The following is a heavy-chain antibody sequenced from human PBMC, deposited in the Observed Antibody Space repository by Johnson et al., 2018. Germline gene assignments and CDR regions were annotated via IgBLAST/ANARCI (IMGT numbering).Heavy chain of an antibody. V-gene: IGHV3-74*01. J-gene: IGHJ4*02. CDR3: ARLTDS. D-gene: IGHD3-9*01. Sequence: VQLQESGGGLVQPGGSLRLSCAASGFTVSSNYMSWVRQAPGKGLEWVSRINSDGSSTGYADSVKGRFTISRDTAKHPLYLQINSLRAKDTAMYYCARLTDSWGQGTRVPVSS. CDR1: GFTVSSNY. CDR2: INSDGSST.